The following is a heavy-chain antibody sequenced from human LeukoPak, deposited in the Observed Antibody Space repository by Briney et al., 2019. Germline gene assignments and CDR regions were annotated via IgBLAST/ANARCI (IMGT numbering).Heavy chain of an antibody. Sequence: GGSLRLSCAASGFPFSSHAMSWVRQPPGKGLEWVAAISNGKTYYADSVRGRFAISRDDSTNTVYLHMNSLRDEDTALYHCVREAGYCAPVCVKTNWFDPGAREPWSPSLQ. CDR1: GFPFSSHA. J-gene: IGHJ5*02. D-gene: IGHD2-15*01. V-gene: IGHV3-23*01. CDR3: VREAGYCAPVCVKTNWFDP. CDR2: ISNGKT.